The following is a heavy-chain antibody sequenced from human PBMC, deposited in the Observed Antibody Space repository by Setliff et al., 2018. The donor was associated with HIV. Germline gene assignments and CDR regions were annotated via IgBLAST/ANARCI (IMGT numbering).Heavy chain of an antibody. CDR2: IYYSGST. CDR1: GGSISSTNYF. D-gene: IGHD6-13*01. CDR3: SRSGSSWSGGFDL. J-gene: IGHJ5*02. V-gene: IGHV4-61*05. Sequence: SETLSLTCTVSGGSISSTNYFWGWIRQPPGKGLEWIGYIYYSGSTNYNHSLKSRVPIAVDTSKNQFSLKLSSVTAADTAVYYCSRSGSSWSGGFDLWCQGTLVTVSS.